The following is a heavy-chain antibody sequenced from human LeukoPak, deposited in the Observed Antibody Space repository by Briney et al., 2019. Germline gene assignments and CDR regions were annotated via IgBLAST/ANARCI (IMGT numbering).Heavy chain of an antibody. CDR3: ARDRLTSGSYFFDY. V-gene: IGHV3-53*01. CDR2: IYIGNTT. D-gene: IGHD1-26*01. Sequence: GGSLRLSCAASGFIVSISYMTWVRQAPGKGLEWVSLIYIGNTTYYADSVKGRFTISRDNSKNTLYLQMNSLRAEDTAVYYCARDRLTSGSYFFDYWGQGTLVTVSS. CDR1: GFIVSISY. J-gene: IGHJ4*02.